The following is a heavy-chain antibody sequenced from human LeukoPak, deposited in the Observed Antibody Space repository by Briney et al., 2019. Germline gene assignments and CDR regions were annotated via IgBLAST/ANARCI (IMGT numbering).Heavy chain of an antibody. V-gene: IGHV1-58*01. CDR2: IVVGSGNT. Sequence: SVKVSCKASGFTFTSSAVQWVRQARGQRLEWIGWIVVGSGNTNYAQKFQERVTITRDMSTSTAYMELCSLRSEDTAVYYCAAGYSSSWYYYGMDVWGQGTTVTVSS. J-gene: IGHJ6*02. D-gene: IGHD6-13*01. CDR1: GFTFTSSA. CDR3: AAGYSSSWYYYGMDV.